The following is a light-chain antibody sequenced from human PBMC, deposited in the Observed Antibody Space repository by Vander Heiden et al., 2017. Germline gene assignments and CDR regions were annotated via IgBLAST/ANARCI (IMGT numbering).Light chain of an antibody. CDR3: MLVMGRGIWV. J-gene: IGLJ3*02. CDR2: STN. V-gene: IGLV8-61*01. CDR1: SGSVSTNYH. Sequence: QTVVTQEPTLAVSPGGTVTRTCCLSSGSVSTNYHPHWYQQTPGQAPRTLIYSTNIRSSGVPDRFSGSILGNNAALTITGAQADDESDYYCMLVMGRGIWVFGGGTKLTVL.